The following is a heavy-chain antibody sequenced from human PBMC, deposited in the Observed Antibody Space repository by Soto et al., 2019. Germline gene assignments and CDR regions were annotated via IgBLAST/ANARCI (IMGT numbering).Heavy chain of an antibody. Sequence: ASVKVSCKASGYPFTGYYIHWVRRAPGQGLEWMGWMNPDSGGTNYAQKFQGRVTMTRDTSISTAYMELSRLTSDDTAVYYCVRDLRGIIDYFDSWGQGAPVSVSS. CDR1: GYPFTGYY. V-gene: IGHV1-2*02. CDR2: MNPDSGGT. J-gene: IGHJ4*02. CDR3: VRDLRGIIDYFDS. D-gene: IGHD3-16*01.